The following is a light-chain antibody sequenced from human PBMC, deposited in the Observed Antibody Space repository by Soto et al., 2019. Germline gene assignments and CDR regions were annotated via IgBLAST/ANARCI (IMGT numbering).Light chain of an antibody. CDR3: QQYNSYSIT. J-gene: IGKJ5*01. CDR1: RSITTW. CDR2: KAS. V-gene: IGKV1-5*03. Sequence: DIQMTQSPSALAASEGGRVTSTCRASRSITTWLAWYQQKPGRAPNLLVYKASTLATGVPSRFSGSGSGTEFTLTISSLQPDDFATYYCQQYNSYSITFGQGTRLEIK.